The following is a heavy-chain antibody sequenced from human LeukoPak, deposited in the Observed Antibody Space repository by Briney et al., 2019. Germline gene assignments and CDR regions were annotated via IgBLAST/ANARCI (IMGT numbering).Heavy chain of an antibody. CDR2: INPNSCGT. J-gene: IGHJ4*02. Sequence: ASVKVSCKASVYTFTGYYMHLVRQAPGQGPEGMGWINPNSCGTNYPQKITGRVTMTMATSITTGNMELSRLRSDDPAVYYCATLVIAVAGGFGDYWGQGTLVTVSS. CDR3: ATLVIAVAGGFGDY. D-gene: IGHD6-19*01. CDR1: VYTFTGYY. V-gene: IGHV1-2*02.